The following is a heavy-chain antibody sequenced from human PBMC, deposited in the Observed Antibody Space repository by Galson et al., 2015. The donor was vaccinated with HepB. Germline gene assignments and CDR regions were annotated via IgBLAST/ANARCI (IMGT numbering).Heavy chain of an antibody. CDR1: GFTLSSHW. J-gene: IGHJ4*02. D-gene: IGHD1-26*01. CDR3: AREAWGGSYSDY. CDR2: VNSDGSST. Sequence: SLRLSCAASGFTLSSHWMHWVRQGPGKGLVWVSRVNSDGSSTTYADSVKGRFTISRDNAKNTLYLQMNSLRAEDTAVYYCAREAWGGSYSDYWGQGTLVTVSS. V-gene: IGHV3-74*03.